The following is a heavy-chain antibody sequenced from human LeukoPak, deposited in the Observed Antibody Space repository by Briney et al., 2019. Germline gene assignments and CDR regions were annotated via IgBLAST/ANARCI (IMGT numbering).Heavy chain of an antibody. CDR3: AKDLTTLFLASDV. D-gene: IGHD4-11*01. J-gene: IGHJ3*01. V-gene: IGHV3-30*18. CDR2: ISNGGDNK. CDR1: GFTFSAYG. Sequence: SGGSLRLSCVASGFTFSAYGMQWVRQAPGKGLEWVAVISNGGDNKYYSHSVKGRFTISRDSSKNTLYLQMNSLRPEDTAVYSCAKDLTTLFLASDVWGLGTMVTVSS.